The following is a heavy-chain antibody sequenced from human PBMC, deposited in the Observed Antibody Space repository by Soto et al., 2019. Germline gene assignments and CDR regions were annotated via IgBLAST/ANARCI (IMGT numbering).Heavy chain of an antibody. D-gene: IGHD3-22*01. CDR3: AKDRHRSGSPHPFDY. CDR2: INTDGSVT. V-gene: IGHV3-74*01. J-gene: IGHJ4*02. CDR1: GFTFSMYW. Sequence: GGSLRLSCAASGFTFSMYWMHWVRQAPGKGLVWLSRINTDGSVTNYADSVKGRFTISRDNAKNTLYLQMNSLRAEDTAVYYCAKDRHRSGSPHPFDYWGQGTLVTVSS.